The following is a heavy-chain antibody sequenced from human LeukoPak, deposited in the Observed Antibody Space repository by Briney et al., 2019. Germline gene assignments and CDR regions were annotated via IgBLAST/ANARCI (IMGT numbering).Heavy chain of an antibody. J-gene: IGHJ4*02. CDR2: INPNSGGT. CDR3: AVGMSGSDFDY. D-gene: IGHD1-26*01. CDR1: GYTFTIYG. V-gene: IGHV1-2*02. Sequence: ASVKVSCKASGYTFTIYGISWVRQAPGQGLEWMGWINPNSGGTNYAQKFQGRVTMTRDTSISTAYMELSRLRSDDTAVYYCAVGMSGSDFDYWGQGTLVTVSS.